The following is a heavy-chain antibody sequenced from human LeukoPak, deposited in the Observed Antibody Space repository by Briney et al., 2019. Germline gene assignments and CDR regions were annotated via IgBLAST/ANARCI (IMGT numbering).Heavy chain of an antibody. Sequence: TPETLSLTCAVSGGSISSGGYSWSWIRQPPGKGLEWIGYIYHSGSTYYNLSLKSRVTISVDRSKNQFSLKLSSVTAADTAVYCCARVEYSSSSGWFDPWGLGTLVTVSS. V-gene: IGHV4-30-2*01. CDR3: ARVEYSSSSGWFDP. J-gene: IGHJ5*02. D-gene: IGHD6-6*01. CDR2: IYHSGST. CDR1: GGSISSGGYS.